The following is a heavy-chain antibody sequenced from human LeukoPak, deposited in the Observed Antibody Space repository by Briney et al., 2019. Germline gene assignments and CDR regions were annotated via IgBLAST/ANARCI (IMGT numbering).Heavy chain of an antibody. CDR2: INHSGST. V-gene: IGHV4-34*01. D-gene: IGHD3-10*01. J-gene: IGHJ3*02. Sequence: GSLRLSCAASGLTVSSNYMSWVRQAPGKGLEWIGEINHSGSTNYNPSLKSRVTISVDTSKNQFSLKLSSVTAEDTAVYYCARVYYGSGSYYKTADAFDIWGQGTMVTVSS. CDR3: ARVYYGSGSYYKTADAFDI. CDR1: GLTVSSNY.